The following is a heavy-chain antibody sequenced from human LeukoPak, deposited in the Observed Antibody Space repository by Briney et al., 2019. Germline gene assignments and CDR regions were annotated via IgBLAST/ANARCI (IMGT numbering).Heavy chain of an antibody. CDR2: ISISGSDSYT. CDR1: GFMFSDYY. Sequence: GGSLRLSCAASGFMFSDYYMSWIRQVPGKGLEWSSYISISGSDSYTNYADSVKGRFTISRDNAKNSLYLQMNSLRAEDTAIYYCARIYGSGSYYPYFDNWGQGTLVTVSS. J-gene: IGHJ4*02. D-gene: IGHD3-10*01. V-gene: IGHV3-11*03. CDR3: ARIYGSGSYYPYFDN.